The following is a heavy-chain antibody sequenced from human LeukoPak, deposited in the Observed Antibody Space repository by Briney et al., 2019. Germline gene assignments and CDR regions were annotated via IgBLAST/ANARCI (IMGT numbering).Heavy chain of an antibody. J-gene: IGHJ4*02. CDR2: ISGSGGST. CDR3: AKNVAGYPRSYYFDY. D-gene: IGHD5-12*01. CDR1: GFTFSSYA. Sequence: GGSLRLSCAASGFTFSSYAMSWVRQAPGKGLEWVSAISGSGGSTYYADSVKGRFTISRDNSKNTLYLQMNSLRAEDTAVYYCAKNVAGYPRSYYFDYWGQGTLVTVSS. V-gene: IGHV3-23*01.